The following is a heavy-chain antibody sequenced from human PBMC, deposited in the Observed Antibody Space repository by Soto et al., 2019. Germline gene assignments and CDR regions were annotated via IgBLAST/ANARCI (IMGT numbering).Heavy chain of an antibody. CDR1: GYTFTSYD. D-gene: IGHD2-2*01. V-gene: IGHV1-8*01. CDR2: MNPNSGNT. Sequence: ASVKVSCKASGYTFTSYDINWVRQATGQGLEWMGWMNPNSGNTGYAQKFQGRVTMTRNTSISTAYMELSSLRSEDTAGYYCARGGSVRYCSSTSCYVNDPCDKGTLVTVSS. CDR3: ARGGSVRYCSSTSCYVNDP. J-gene: IGHJ5*02.